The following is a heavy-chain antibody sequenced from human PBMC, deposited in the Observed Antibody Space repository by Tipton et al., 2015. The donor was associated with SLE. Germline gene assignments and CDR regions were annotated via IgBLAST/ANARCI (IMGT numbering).Heavy chain of an antibody. CDR1: GFSIRTYD. Sequence: SLRLSCAASGFSIRTYDMHWVRQVKGKGLEWVAAIGTRGDTLYVDSVKGRFAISRDNADNSVFLQMNILRADDTAVYYCARIPRISRPYYMDVWGKGTAVTVSS. CDR3: ARIPRISRPYYMDV. CDR2: IGTRGDT. V-gene: IGHV3-13*01. J-gene: IGHJ6*03. D-gene: IGHD2/OR15-2a*01.